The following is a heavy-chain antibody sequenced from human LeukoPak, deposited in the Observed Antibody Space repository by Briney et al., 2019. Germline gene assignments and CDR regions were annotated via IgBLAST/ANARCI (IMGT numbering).Heavy chain of an antibody. CDR3: ARYRGASGYHFDY. Sequence: SETLSLTCAVSGGSIGSSNWWSWVRQPPGKGLEWIGEIYRSGSTNYNPSLKSRVTISVDKSKNQFSLKLSSVTAADTAMYYCARYRGASGYHFDYWGQGTLVTVSS. CDR2: IYRSGST. CDR1: GGSIGSSNW. J-gene: IGHJ4*02. V-gene: IGHV4-4*02. D-gene: IGHD5-12*01.